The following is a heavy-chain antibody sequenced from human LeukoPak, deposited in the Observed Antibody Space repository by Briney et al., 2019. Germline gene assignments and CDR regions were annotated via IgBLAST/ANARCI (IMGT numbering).Heavy chain of an antibody. CDR3: ARHSAHSSTNDAFDI. CDR1: GFTFSSYW. CDR2: INSDGSTT. V-gene: IGHV3-74*01. J-gene: IGHJ3*02. Sequence: GGSLRLSCAASGFTFSSYWMHWVRQAPGKGLVWVSRINSDGSTTTYADSVKGRFTISRDNAKNTLYLQMNSLRAEDTAVYYCARHSAHSSTNDAFDIWGQGTMVTVSS. D-gene: IGHD6-13*01.